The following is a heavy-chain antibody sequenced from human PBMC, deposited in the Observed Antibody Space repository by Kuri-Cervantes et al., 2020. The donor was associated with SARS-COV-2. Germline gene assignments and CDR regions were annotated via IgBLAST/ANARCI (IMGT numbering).Heavy chain of an antibody. CDR2: ISSSGSTI. Sequence: GESLKISCAASGFTFSDYYMSWIRQAPGKGLEWVSYISSSGSTIYYADSVKGRFTISRDNAKNTLYLQMNSLRAEDTAVYYCARFGAAAAVSYYGMDVWGQGTTVTVSS. CDR3: ARFGAAAAVSYYGMDV. J-gene: IGHJ6*02. D-gene: IGHD6-13*01. CDR1: GFTFSDYY. V-gene: IGHV3-11*04.